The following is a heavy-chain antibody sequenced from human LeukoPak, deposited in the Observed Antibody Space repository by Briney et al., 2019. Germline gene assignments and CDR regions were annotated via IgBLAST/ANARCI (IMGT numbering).Heavy chain of an antibody. V-gene: IGHV4-59*08. CDR1: GGSISSYY. J-gene: IGHJ4*02. CDR2: IYYSGST. CDR3: ARHQSGYSSYYYFDY. D-gene: IGHD5-18*01. Sequence: SETLSLTCTVSGGSISSYYWSWIRQPPGKGLEWIGYIYYSGSTNYNPSLKSRVTISVDTSKNQFSLKLSSVTAADTAVYYCARHQSGYSSYYYFDYWGQGTLVTVSS.